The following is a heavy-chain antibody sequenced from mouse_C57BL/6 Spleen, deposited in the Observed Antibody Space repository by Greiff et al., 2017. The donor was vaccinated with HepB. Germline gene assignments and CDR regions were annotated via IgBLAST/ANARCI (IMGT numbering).Heavy chain of an antibody. CDR3: TRSPLRGPFDY. Sequence: VQLQQPGAELVMPGASVKLSCKASGYTFTSYWMHWVKQRPGQGLEWIGEIDPSDSYTNYNQKFKGKSTLTVDKSSSTAYMQLSSLTSEDSAVYYCTRSPLRGPFDYWGQGTTLTVSS. J-gene: IGHJ2*01. CDR1: GYTFTSYW. V-gene: IGHV1-69*01. D-gene: IGHD2-4*01. CDR2: IDPSDSYT.